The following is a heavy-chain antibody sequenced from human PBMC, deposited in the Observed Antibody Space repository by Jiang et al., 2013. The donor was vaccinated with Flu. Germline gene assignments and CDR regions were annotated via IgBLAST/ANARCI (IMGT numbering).Heavy chain of an antibody. V-gene: IGHV4-59*01. D-gene: IGHD3-10*01. CDR2: IYFSGTT. Sequence: GPGLVKPSETLSLTCSVSGGSLRGYYWNWIRQPPGQGLEWLGYIYFSGTTSYSPSLKSRVTLSVDTSQNQFSLSLTSVTAADTAIYYCARGETYYSGSGNYHSEDWFDSWGQGTQVVVAS. CDR1: GGSLRGYY. CDR3: ARGETYYSGSGNYHSEDWFDS. J-gene: IGHJ5*01.